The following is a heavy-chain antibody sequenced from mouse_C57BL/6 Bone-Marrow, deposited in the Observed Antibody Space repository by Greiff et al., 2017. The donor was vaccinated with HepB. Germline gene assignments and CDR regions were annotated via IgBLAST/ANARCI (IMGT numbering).Heavy chain of an antibody. J-gene: IGHJ2*01. D-gene: IGHD1-1*01. CDR3: ARNYYGSSHDY. CDR1: GFTFSSYA. Sequence: EVQWVESGGGLVKPGGSLKLSCAASGFTFSSYAMSWVRQTPEKRLEWVATISDGGSYTYYPDNVKGRFTISRDNAKNNLYLQMSHLKSEDTAMYYCARNYYGSSHDYWGQGTTLTVSS. CDR2: ISDGGSYT. V-gene: IGHV5-4*01.